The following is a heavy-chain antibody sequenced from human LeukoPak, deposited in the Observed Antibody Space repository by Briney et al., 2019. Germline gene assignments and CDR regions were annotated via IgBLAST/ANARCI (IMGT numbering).Heavy chain of an antibody. D-gene: IGHD3-10*01. CDR1: GGSFSGYY. V-gene: IGHV4-34*01. CDR3: ARPGVTMVRGVHNWFDP. J-gene: IGHJ5*02. Sequence: SETLSLTCAVYGGSFSGYYWSWIRQPPGKGLEWIGSIYYSGSTYYNPSLKSRVTISVDTSKNQFSLKLSSVTAADTAVYYCARPGVTMVRGVHNWFDPWGQGTLVTVSS. CDR2: IYYSGST.